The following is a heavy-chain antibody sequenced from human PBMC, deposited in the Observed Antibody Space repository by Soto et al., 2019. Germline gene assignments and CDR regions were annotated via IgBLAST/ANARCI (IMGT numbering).Heavy chain of an antibody. Sequence: GGSLSLSCAASGFPFSSYWMYWVRQAPGKGLVWVSHISSDGSRTSYADSVNGRFTISRDNAKNTLYLQTNSLRAEDTAVYYCARSSGYYAFDIWGQGTMVTVSS. J-gene: IGHJ3*02. CDR1: GFPFSSYW. CDR3: ARSSGYYAFDI. V-gene: IGHV3-74*01. D-gene: IGHD3-22*01. CDR2: ISSDGSRT.